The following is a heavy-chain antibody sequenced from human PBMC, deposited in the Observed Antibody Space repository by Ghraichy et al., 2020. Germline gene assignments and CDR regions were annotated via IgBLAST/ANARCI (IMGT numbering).Heavy chain of an antibody. CDR1: GFTFSSYS. V-gene: IGHV3-21*01. CDR2: ISSSSSYI. Sequence: GVLNISCAASGFTFSSYSMNWVRQAPGKGLEWVSSISSSSSYIYYADSVTGRFTISRDNAKNSLYLQMNSLRAEDTAVYYCAREHCSSTSCYTDYSGQGTLVTVSS. D-gene: IGHD2-2*02. J-gene: IGHJ4*02. CDR3: AREHCSSTSCYTDY.